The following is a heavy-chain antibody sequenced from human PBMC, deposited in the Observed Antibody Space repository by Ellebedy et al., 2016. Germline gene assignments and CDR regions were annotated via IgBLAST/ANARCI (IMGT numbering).Heavy chain of an antibody. CDR2: ILNDGSNQ. CDR1: GFTFSSYG. CDR3: ARAPYAIAIDY. J-gene: IGHJ4*02. Sequence: GESLKISCAASGFTFSSYGMHWVRQAPGSGLEWVAVILNDGSNQFYADSVKGRFTISRDNSKNTLYLQMNSLRAEDTAVYYCARAPYAIAIDYWGQGTLVTVSS. V-gene: IGHV3-33*01. D-gene: IGHD2-21*01.